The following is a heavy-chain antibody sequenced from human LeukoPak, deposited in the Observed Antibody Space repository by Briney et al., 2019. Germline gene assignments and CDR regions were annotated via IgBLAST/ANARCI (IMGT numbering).Heavy chain of an antibody. V-gene: IGHV3-9*01. Sequence: GGSLRLSCEASGFTFDDYAMHWVRQAPGKGLEWVSGISWNSGSIGYADSVKGRFTISRDNAKNSLYPQMNSLRAEDTALYYCAKGTYYYDSSGYPFDIWGQGTMVTVSS. CDR1: GFTFDDYA. CDR2: ISWNSGSI. D-gene: IGHD3-22*01. CDR3: AKGTYYYDSSGYPFDI. J-gene: IGHJ3*02.